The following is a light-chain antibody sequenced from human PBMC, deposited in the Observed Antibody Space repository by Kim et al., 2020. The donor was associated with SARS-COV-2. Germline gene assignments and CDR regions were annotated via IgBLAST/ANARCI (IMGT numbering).Light chain of an antibody. V-gene: IGKV3-20*01. CDR1: QSVSSSY. J-gene: IGKJ3*01. CDR3: QQYGSSPGT. CDR2: GAS. Sequence: STGERATLSCRASQSVSSSYLAWYQQKPGQAPRVLIYGASSRATGIPDRFSGSGSGTDFTLTISRLEPEDFAVYYCQQYGSSPGTFGPGTKADIK.